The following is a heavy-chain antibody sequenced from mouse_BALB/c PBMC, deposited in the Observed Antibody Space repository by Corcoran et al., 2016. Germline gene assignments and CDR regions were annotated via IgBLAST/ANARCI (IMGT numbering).Heavy chain of an antibody. CDR1: GYTFTDYS. CDR2: INTETGEP. J-gene: IGHJ3*01. CDR3: ARAARATCAY. Sequence: QIQLVQSGPELKKPGETVKISCKASGYTFTDYSMHWVKQAPGKGLKWMGWINTETGEPTYADDFKGRFAFSLETSASTAYLQINNLKNEDTATYFCARAARATCAYWGQGTLVTVSA. V-gene: IGHV9-2-1*01. D-gene: IGHD3-1*01.